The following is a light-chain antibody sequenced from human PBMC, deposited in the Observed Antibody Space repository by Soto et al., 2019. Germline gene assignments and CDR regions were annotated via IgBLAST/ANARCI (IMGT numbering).Light chain of an antibody. CDR1: QSISSW. CDR3: QQYNSYLYT. CDR2: DAS. Sequence: DIQMTQSPSTLSASVGDRVTITCRASQSISSWLAWYQQKXGKAPKLLIYDASSLESGVPSRFSGSGSGTEFTLTISSLQPDDFATYYCQQYNSYLYTFGQGTKLEIK. V-gene: IGKV1-5*01. J-gene: IGKJ2*01.